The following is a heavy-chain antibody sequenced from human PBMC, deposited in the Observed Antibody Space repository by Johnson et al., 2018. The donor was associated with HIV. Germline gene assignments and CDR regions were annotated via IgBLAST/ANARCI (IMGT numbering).Heavy chain of an antibody. J-gene: IGHJ3*02. CDR3: ARPIARGASDI. D-gene: IGHD3-10*01. CDR1: GFTVSSNY. Sequence: VQLVESGGGLIQPGGSLRLSQTASGFTVSSNYMSWVRQAPGKGLEWVSVIYSGGSPYYADSVQGRFTISRDNSEKPLYLQMNSLRAEDTAVYYGARPIARGASDIWGQGTMVTVSS. V-gene: IGHV3-53*01. CDR2: IYSGGSP.